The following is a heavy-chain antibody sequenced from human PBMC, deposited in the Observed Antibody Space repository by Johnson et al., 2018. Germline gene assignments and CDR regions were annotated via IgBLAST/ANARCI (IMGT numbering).Heavy chain of an antibody. V-gene: IGHV3-7*01. CDR1: GFTFSRSW. J-gene: IGHJ3*01. CDR3: ARDLDIHV. CDR2: INEDGGDR. Sequence: VQLVQSGGDLVQPGGSLRLSCAASGFTFSRSWMSWVRQAPGKGLDWVANINEDGGDRKYGDSVKGRFTISRDKAKNSLYLEMNSLRVEDTAVYYCARDLDIHVWGKGTMVTVSS. D-gene: IGHD2-21*01.